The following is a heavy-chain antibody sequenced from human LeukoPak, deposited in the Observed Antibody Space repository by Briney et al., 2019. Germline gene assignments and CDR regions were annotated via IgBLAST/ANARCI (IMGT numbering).Heavy chain of an antibody. CDR2: ISGSGGST. CDR1: GFTFSSYA. CDR3: AKAASGYVDFDY. V-gene: IGHV3-23*01. D-gene: IGHD5-12*01. J-gene: IGHJ4*02. Sequence: GGSLRLSCAASGFTFSSYAMSWVRQAPGKGLESVSAISGSGGSTYYADSVKGRFTISRDNSKNTLYLHMNSLRAEDTAVYYCAKAASGYVDFDYWGQGTLVTVSS.